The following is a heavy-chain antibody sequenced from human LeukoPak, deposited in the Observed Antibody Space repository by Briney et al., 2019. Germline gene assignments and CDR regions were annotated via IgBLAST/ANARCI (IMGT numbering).Heavy chain of an antibody. Sequence: PGGSLRLSCAASGFTFDDYAMHWVRQAPGKGLEWVSGISWNSGSIGYADSVKGRITISRDNAKNSLYLQMNSLRAEDTALYYCAKGLFPAPMTTVTTPLDYWGQGTLVTVSS. V-gene: IGHV3-9*01. D-gene: IGHD4-17*01. J-gene: IGHJ4*02. CDR3: AKGLFPAPMTTVTTPLDY. CDR1: GFTFDDYA. CDR2: ISWNSGSI.